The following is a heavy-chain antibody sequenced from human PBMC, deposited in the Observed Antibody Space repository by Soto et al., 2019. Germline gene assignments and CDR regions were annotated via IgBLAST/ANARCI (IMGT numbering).Heavy chain of an antibody. CDR3: ARRIDACDY. J-gene: IGHJ4*02. CDR1: GFSISTTRVG. V-gene: IGHV2-5*02. CDR2: IYWDDEK. D-gene: IGHD1-26*01. Sequence: QITLKESGPTLVKPTQTLTLTCTFSGFSISTTRVGVGWVRQPPGKALEWLAIIYWDDEKRYMPSLKSRLTITKDTSRSQVVLTMTNMDPVDTATYYCARRIDACDYWGQGTLVTVSS.